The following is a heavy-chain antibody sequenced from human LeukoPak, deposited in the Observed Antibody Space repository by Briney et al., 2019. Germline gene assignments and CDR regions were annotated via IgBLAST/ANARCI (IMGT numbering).Heavy chain of an antibody. J-gene: IGHJ4*02. V-gene: IGHV3-30*04. CDR3: ARSDY. CDR1: GFTFSSYA. Sequence: AGGSLRLSCAASGFTFSSYAMHWVRQAPGKGLEWVAVISYDGSNKYYADSVKGRFTISRDNSKNTLYLQMNSLRAEGTAVYYCARSDYWGQGTLVTVSS. CDR2: ISYDGSNK.